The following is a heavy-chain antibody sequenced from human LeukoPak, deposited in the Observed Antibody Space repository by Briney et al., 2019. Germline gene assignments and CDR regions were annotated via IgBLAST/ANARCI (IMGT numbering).Heavy chain of an antibody. D-gene: IGHD3-22*01. J-gene: IGHJ4*02. CDR1: GFTFSSHS. V-gene: IGHV3-48*01. CDR2: ISSSSSTI. Sequence: GGSLRLSCAASGFTFSSHSRNWVRQAPGKGLEWVSYISSSSSTIYYADSVKGRFTISRDNAKNSLYLQMNSLRAEDTAVYYCARGAYYYEDWGQGTLVTVSS. CDR3: ARGAYYYED.